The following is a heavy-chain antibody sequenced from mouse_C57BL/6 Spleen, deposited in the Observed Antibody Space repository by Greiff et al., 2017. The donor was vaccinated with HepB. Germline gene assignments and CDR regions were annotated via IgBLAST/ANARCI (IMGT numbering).Heavy chain of an antibody. V-gene: IGHV5-17*01. D-gene: IGHD2-4*01. CDR2: ISSGSSTI. Sequence: DVMLVESGGGLVKPGGSLKLSCAASGFTFSDYGMHWVRQAPEKGLEWVAYISSGSSTIYYADTVKGRFTISRDNATNTLFLQMTSLRSEDTAMYYCARPGDYDENYFDYWGQGTTLTVSS. CDR1: GFTFSDYG. J-gene: IGHJ2*01. CDR3: ARPGDYDENYFDY.